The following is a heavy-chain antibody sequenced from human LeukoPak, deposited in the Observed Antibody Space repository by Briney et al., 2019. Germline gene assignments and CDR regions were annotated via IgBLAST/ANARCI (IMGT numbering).Heavy chain of an antibody. D-gene: IGHD6-13*01. J-gene: IGHJ6*03. CDR1: GYSFANYW. Sequence: GESLKISCKGSGYSFANYWIGWVRQMPGKGLEWMGVINPGDSETRYSPSFQGQVTISADKSISTAYLQWSSLEASDTAMVYCARHQKGYWDYYMDVWGKGTTVTVSS. CDR3: ARHQKGYWDYYMDV. CDR2: INPGDSET. V-gene: IGHV5-51*01.